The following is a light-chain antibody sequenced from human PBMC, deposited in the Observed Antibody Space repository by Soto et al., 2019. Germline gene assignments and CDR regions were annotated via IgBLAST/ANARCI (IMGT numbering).Light chain of an antibody. CDR2: GAS. V-gene: IGKV3-15*01. CDR3: QQYNNRPPWT. Sequence: EIVMTQSPANLSVSPGARAPLSCRASKSFSSNLAWYQQKPGQAPRLLIYGASTRATGIPARFSGSGSGTEFSLTISSLQYEDVAVYYCQQYNNRPPWTFGQGTKVEIK. J-gene: IGKJ1*01. CDR1: KSFSSN.